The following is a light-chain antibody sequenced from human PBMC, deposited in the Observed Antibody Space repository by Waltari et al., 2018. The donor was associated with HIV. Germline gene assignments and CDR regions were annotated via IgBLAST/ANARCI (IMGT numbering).Light chain of an antibody. CDR2: EST. CDR1: SSTIGAND. CDR3: GTRDNDLGPVI. Sequence: SMLTQPPSESAAPGQTVTISCAGHSSTIGANDVSWNQQLPGAAPILIIYESTKRPSVISDRFSASKAATTATLDIAGVHPGDESTYFCGTRDNDLGPVILGGGTWVTVL. V-gene: IGLV1-51*02. J-gene: IGLJ2*01.